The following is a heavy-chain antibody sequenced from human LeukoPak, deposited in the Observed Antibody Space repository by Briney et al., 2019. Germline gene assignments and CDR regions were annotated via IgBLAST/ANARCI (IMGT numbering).Heavy chain of an antibody. CDR3: ARVYDSSGY. CDR1: GYTFTSYG. J-gene: IGHJ4*02. CDR2: ISAYNGNT. V-gene: IGHV1-18*01. D-gene: IGHD3-22*01. Sequence: ASVKVSCKASGYTFTSYGISWVRQAPGQGLEWMGWISAYNGNTNYAQKFQGRVTMTRNTSISTAYMELSSLRSEDTAVYYCARVYDSSGYWGQGTLVTVSS.